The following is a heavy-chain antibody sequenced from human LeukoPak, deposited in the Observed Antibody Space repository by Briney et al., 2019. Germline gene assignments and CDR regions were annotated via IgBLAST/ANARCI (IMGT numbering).Heavy chain of an antibody. D-gene: IGHD3-3*01. CDR2: IYSGGKT. Sequence: GGSLRLSCAASGFTVSGDYMSWVRQAPWKGLEWVSAIYSGGKTYYADSVKGRFTISRDNSKNTLYLQMNSLRAEDTAVYYCASPITIFGAFDYWGQGTLVTVSS. CDR1: GFTVSGDY. V-gene: IGHV3-66*01. CDR3: ASPITIFGAFDY. J-gene: IGHJ4*02.